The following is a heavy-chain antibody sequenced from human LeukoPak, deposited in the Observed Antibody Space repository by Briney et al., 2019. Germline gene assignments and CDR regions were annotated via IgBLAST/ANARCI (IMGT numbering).Heavy chain of an antibody. V-gene: IGHV3-64D*06. Sequence: AGSLRLSCSVSGFTFSTYVMHWGREAPGKGLEYVSAISSNGDNTYYADSVKGRFTISRDNSKNTLYPQMSSLRADDTAVYYCVRGTGYWGQGTLVTVSS. CDR3: VRGTGY. CDR1: GFTFSTYV. CDR2: ISSNGDNT. J-gene: IGHJ4*02.